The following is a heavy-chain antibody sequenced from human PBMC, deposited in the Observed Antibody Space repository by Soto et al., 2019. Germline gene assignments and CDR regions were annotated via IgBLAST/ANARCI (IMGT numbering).Heavy chain of an antibody. Sequence: QVQLVQSGAEVKKPGASVKVSCKASGYTFASYAISWMRQAPGQGLEWMGWISAYNGNTNYAHKVQGRVTMTTDTPTTAAYMALSGLRSDDTAADSCARDRAPPDNWGQGTPITVSS. CDR1: GYTFASYA. J-gene: IGHJ4*02. CDR2: ISAYNGNT. CDR3: ARDRAPPDN. V-gene: IGHV1-18*01.